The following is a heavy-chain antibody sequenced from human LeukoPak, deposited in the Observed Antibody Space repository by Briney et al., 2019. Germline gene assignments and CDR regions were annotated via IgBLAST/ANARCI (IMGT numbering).Heavy chain of an antibody. D-gene: IGHD1-26*01. CDR3: ARSPFEWELLDY. Sequence: ASVKVSCKASGYTFTSYGISWLRQAPGQGLDWMGWISAYNGNTNYAQKLQGRVTMTTDTSTSTAYMELRSLRSDDTAVYYCARSPFEWELLDYWGQGTLVTVSS. CDR2: ISAYNGNT. J-gene: IGHJ4*02. CDR1: GYTFTSYG. V-gene: IGHV1-18*01.